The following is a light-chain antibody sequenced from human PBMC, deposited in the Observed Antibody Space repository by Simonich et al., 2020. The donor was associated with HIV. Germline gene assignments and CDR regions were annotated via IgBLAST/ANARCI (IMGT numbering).Light chain of an antibody. J-gene: IGKJ1*01. CDR3: MQGIHLST. Sequence: EIVMTQTPLSLSVTPGQPAYIYCKSSQSLLHSNGRTVLYWYLQKPGQSPQPLIYECSSLFSGVPDRVSGSGSGTDFTLKISRVEAEDVGFYYCMQGIHLSTFGQGTKVEIK. CDR2: ECS. V-gene: IGKV2-29*02. CDR1: QSLLHSNGRTV.